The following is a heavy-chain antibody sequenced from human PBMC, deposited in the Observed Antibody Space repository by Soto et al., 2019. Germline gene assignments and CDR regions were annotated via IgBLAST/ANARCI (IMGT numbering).Heavy chain of an antibody. J-gene: IGHJ4*02. CDR2: IEGDGGEK. Sequence: EVHLVESGGGLVQPGGSLRLSCAASRFPFSSYWMTWVRQVTGKGLEWVANIEGDGGEKYYVDSVKGRFTISRDNAKNSLYLHMNSLRVEDTAVYYCARGVGQWEPEDSWGQGTLVTVSS. CDR1: RFPFSSYW. CDR3: ARGVGQWEPEDS. D-gene: IGHD1-26*01. V-gene: IGHV3-7*01.